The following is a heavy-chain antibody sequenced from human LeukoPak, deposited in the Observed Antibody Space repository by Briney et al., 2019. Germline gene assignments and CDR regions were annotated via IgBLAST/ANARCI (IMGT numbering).Heavy chain of an antibody. CDR3: ARLEGTDYYDRGGDWFDP. CDR2: IYTSGST. V-gene: IGHV4-4*07. D-gene: IGHD3-22*01. J-gene: IGHJ5*02. Sequence: SETLSLTCTVSGGSISSYYWSWIRQPAGKGLEWIGRIYTSGSTNYNPSLKSPVTISVDTSRNQFSLKLSSVTAADTAVYYCARLEGTDYYDRGGDWFDPWGQGTLVTVSS. CDR1: GGSISSYY.